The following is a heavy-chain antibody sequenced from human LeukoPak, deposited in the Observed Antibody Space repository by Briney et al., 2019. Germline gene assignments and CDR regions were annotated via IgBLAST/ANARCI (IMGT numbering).Heavy chain of an antibody. V-gene: IGHV3-30-3*01. Sequence: GRSLRLSCAASGFTFSRNAMHWVRQAPGKGLEWLAAISYDGSDKYYADSVKGRFTISRDNSKNTLCLQMNSLRAEDTAVYYCARAGAAWLRFFDPGGQGTLATVS. J-gene: IGHJ5*02. D-gene: IGHD5-12*01. CDR2: ISYDGSDK. CDR1: GFTFSRNA. CDR3: ARAGAAWLRFFDP.